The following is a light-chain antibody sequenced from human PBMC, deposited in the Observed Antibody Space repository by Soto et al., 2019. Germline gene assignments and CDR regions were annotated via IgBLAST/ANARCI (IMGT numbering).Light chain of an antibody. CDR2: GAS. J-gene: IGKJ5*01. CDR3: QQDNKWPQT. V-gene: IGKV3-15*01. CDR1: HIITSD. Sequence: EMVMTQSPGTLSVSPGDRVTLSCRASHIITSDLAWYQHKPGQTPRLLIHGASNRATGIPVRFSGAGSGTEFTLTISSLQSEDFGVYYCQQDNKWPQTFGQGTRLENK.